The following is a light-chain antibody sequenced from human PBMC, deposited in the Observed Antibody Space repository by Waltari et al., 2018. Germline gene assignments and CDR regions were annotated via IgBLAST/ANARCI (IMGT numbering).Light chain of an antibody. Sequence: DIVMTQSPDSLAVSLGERATINCKSSRTVLYASNNKNYLALYQQKPGQPPNLLIYWASTRKSGVPDRFSGSGSGTDFTLTISTLQAEDVAVYYCHQYYNTPYSYGQGTKLEIK. CDR1: RTVLYASNNKNY. V-gene: IGKV4-1*01. CDR3: HQYYNTPYS. J-gene: IGKJ2*03. CDR2: WAS.